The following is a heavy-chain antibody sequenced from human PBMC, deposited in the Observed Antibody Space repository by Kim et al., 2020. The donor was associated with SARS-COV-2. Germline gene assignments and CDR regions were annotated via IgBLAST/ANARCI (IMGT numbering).Heavy chain of an antibody. CDR1: GFTFSSYW. D-gene: IGHD3-9*01. CDR3: ARLGLYYDILTGYQTYVIDV. V-gene: IGHV3-7*01. CDR2: IKQDGSEK. J-gene: IGHJ6*02. Sequence: GGSLRLSCAASGFTFSSYWMSWVRQAPGKGLEWVANIKQDGSEKYYVDSVKGRFTISRDNAENSLYLQMNSLRAEDTAFYYCARLGLYYDILTGYQTYVIDVWGQGPAVTVSS.